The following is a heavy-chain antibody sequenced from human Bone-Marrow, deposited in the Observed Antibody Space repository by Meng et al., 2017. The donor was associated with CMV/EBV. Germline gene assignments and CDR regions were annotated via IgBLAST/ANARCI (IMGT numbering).Heavy chain of an antibody. V-gene: IGHV5-51*01. D-gene: IGHD3-16*02. J-gene: IGHJ4*02. CDR3: ARLDGNYVWGSYRYPYYFDY. CDR1: GYSFTSYW. CDR2: IYPGDSDT. Sequence: KVSCKGSGYSFTSYWIGWVRQMPGKGLEWMGIIYPGDSDTRYSPSLQGQVTISADKSISTAYLQWSSLKASDTAMYYCARLDGNYVWGSYRYPYYFDYWGQGTLVTVSS.